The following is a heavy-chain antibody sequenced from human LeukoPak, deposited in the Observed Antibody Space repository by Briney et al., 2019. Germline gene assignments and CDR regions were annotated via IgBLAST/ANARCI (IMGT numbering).Heavy chain of an antibody. CDR2: ISYDGSNK. J-gene: IGHJ4*02. D-gene: IGHD3-3*01. V-gene: IGHV3-30*03. CDR3: SRDRNTDFWSGYYTNYFDY. CDR1: GFTFSSCA. Sequence: PGGSLRLSCATSGFTFSSCAMHWVRQAPGKGLEWVVFISYDGSNKYYADSVKGRFTISRDNAKNSLYLQMNSLRAEDTAVYYCSRDRNTDFWSGYYTNYFDYWGQGTLVTVSS.